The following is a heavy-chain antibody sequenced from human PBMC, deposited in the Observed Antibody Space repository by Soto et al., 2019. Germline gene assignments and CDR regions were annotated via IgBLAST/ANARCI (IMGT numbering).Heavy chain of an antibody. Sequence: QAPGKGLEWVSAMSGSGGSTYYADSATGRFTISRDNSKNTLYLHMNSLTAEDPAVYYRSFLQVSVGSRPLSTDSGCLVNLATDL. CDR3: SFLQVSVGSRPLSTDSGCLVNLATDL. D-gene: IGHD3-3*01. CDR2: MSGSGGST. J-gene: IGHJ2*01. V-gene: IGHV3-23*01.